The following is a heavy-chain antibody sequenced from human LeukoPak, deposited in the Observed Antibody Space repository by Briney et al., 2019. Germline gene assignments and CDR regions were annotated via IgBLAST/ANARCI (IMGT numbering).Heavy chain of an antibody. V-gene: IGHV3-23*01. CDR2: ISGSGGST. CDR1: GFTFSSSW. CDR3: VKDLDYIWGSYRSHAFDI. J-gene: IGHJ3*02. Sequence: GPLTLSCAASGFTFSSSWWSWVRQAPGKGLECVSGISGSGGSTYYADSVEGRFTISRDNSKNTLYLQMHSLRAEDTAVYYCVKDLDYIWGSYRSHAFDIWGQGTMVTVSS. D-gene: IGHD3-16*02.